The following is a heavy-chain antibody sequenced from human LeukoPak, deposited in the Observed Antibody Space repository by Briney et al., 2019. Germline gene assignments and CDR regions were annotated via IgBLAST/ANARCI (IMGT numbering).Heavy chain of an antibody. J-gene: IGHJ4*02. Sequence: AGGSLRLSCAASGFTFSSYGMHWVRQAPGKGLEWVAFIRYDGSNKYYADSVKGRFTISRDNSKNTLYLQMNSLRAEDTAVYYCARAGIVVVPAATSTALDYWGQGTLVTVSS. CDR2: IRYDGSNK. V-gene: IGHV3-30*02. CDR3: ARAGIVVVPAATSTALDY. D-gene: IGHD2-2*01. CDR1: GFTFSSYG.